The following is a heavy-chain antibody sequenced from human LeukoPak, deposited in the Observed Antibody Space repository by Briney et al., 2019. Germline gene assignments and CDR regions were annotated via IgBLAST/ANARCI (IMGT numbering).Heavy chain of an antibody. Sequence: ASVKVSCKASGYTFTSYGISWVRQAPGQGLEWMGWISAYNGNTNYAQKLQGRVTMTTDTSTSTAYMELWSLRSDDTAVYYCARDVSFYGSGSYVDYWGQGTLVTVSS. CDR2: ISAYNGNT. D-gene: IGHD3-10*01. V-gene: IGHV1-18*01. CDR1: GYTFTSYG. J-gene: IGHJ4*02. CDR3: ARDVSFYGSGSYVDY.